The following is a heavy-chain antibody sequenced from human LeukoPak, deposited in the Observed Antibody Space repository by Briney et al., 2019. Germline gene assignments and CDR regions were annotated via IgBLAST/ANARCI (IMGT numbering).Heavy chain of an antibody. CDR1: GFTFSNYN. J-gene: IGHJ6*02. V-gene: IGHV3-21*01. CDR3: ARALWSGPVYYGMDV. D-gene: IGHD3-10*01. Sequence: GGSLRLSCAASGFTFSNYNFYWVRQTPGKGLEWVSSISSTSSYIYYADSMKGRFTISRDNAKNSLYLQMNSLRAEDTAVYYCARALWSGPVYYGMDVWGQGTTVTVSS. CDR2: ISSTSSYI.